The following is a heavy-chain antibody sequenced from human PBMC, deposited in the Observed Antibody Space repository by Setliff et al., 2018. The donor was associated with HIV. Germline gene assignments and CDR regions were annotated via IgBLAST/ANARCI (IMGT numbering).Heavy chain of an antibody. D-gene: IGHD2-2*01. CDR2: INPSGGST. CDR3: ARGPHCSSTSCFGGFDY. Sequence: GASVKVSCKASGYTFTGYYIHWVRQAPGQGLEWMGIINPSGGSTTYTQKFQGTGTMTRDTSTSTVYMELSSLRSEDTAVYYCARGPHCSSTSCFGGFDYWGQGTLVTVSS. CDR1: GYTFTGYY. J-gene: IGHJ4*02. V-gene: IGHV1-46*01.